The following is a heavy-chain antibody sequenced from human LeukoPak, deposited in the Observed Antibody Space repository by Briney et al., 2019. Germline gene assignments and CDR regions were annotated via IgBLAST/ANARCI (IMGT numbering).Heavy chain of an antibody. CDR2: THDSGNS. CDR3: ARVLRDYVWGSYRTSFQH. D-gene: IGHD3-16*02. J-gene: IGHJ1*01. CDR1: GGSITNNY. Sequence: KPSETLSPTCTVSGGSITNNYWAWIRQPPGKGLEWIGYTHDSGNSNYNPSLRSRVTISIDTSKNQFSLKLSSVTAADTAVYYCARVLRDYVWGSYRTSFQHWGQGTLVTVSS. V-gene: IGHV4-59*12.